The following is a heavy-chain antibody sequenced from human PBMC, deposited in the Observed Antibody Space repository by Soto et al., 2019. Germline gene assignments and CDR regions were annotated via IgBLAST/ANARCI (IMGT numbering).Heavy chain of an antibody. J-gene: IGHJ6*03. CDR1: GYTFTSYD. CDR2: MNPNSGNT. Sequence: ASVKVSCKASGYTFTSYDINWVRQATGQGLEWMGWMNPNSGNTGYAQKFQGRVTMTRNTSISTAYMELSSLRSEDTAVYYCARGDVWGIVVAGGVYYMDVWGKGTTVTVS. V-gene: IGHV1-8*01. CDR3: ARGDVWGIVVAGGVYYMDV. D-gene: IGHD2-2*01.